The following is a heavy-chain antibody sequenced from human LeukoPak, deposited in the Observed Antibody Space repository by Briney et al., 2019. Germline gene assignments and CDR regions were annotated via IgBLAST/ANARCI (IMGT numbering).Heavy chain of an antibody. CDR2: IIPIFGTA. Sequence: SVKVSCKASGGTFSSYAISWVRQAPGQGLEWMGGIIPIFGTANYAQKFQGRVTMTTDTSTSTAYMELRSLRSDDTAVYYCARDLGVGATTNYWGQGTLVTVSS. CDR3: ARDLGVGATTNY. CDR1: GGTFSSYA. V-gene: IGHV1-69*05. D-gene: IGHD1-26*01. J-gene: IGHJ4*02.